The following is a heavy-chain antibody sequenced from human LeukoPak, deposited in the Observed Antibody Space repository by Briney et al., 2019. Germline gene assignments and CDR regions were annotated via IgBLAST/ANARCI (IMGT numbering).Heavy chain of an antibody. CDR2: IYTSGST. D-gene: IGHD5-12*01. V-gene: IGHV4-4*08. CDR3: ARLQGYSGYEYYFDY. J-gene: IGHJ4*02. Sequence: PSETLSLTCTVSGYSISSYYWSWIRQPPGKGLEWIGRIYTSGSTNYNPSLKSRVTISVDTSKNQFSLKLSSVTAADTAVYYCARLQGYSGYEYYFDYWGQGTLVTVSS. CDR1: GYSISSYY.